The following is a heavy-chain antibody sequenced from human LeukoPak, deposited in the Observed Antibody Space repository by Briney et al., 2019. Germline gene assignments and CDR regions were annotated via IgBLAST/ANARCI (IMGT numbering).Heavy chain of an antibody. CDR3: AKTWRGRGYYGYGPSEYFYYMDV. CDR1: EFTFSSYT. D-gene: IGHD3-10*01. Sequence: GGSLRLSCAASEFTFSSYTMNWVRQAPGKGLEWVSSISSSSSYIYYADSVKGRFTISRDNSKNTLWLQMNSLKGEDTAVYYCAKTWRGRGYYGYGPSEYFYYMDVWGKGTTVTISS. J-gene: IGHJ6*03. V-gene: IGHV3-21*04. CDR2: ISSSSSYI.